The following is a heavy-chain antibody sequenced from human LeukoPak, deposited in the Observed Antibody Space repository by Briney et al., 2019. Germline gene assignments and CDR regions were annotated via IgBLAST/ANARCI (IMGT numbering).Heavy chain of an antibody. CDR1: GFTFIRYG. CDR2: ISAYDGDT. V-gene: IGHV1-18*01. Sequence: ASVKVSCKASGFTFIRYGFSWVRQAPGQGLEWMGWISAYDGDTNYAQNFQDRVTITTDTSTSTAYMELRSLTSDDTAVYFCAREGRDYGTYYYYYYYMDVWGKGTTVTVSS. D-gene: IGHD4-17*01. J-gene: IGHJ6*03. CDR3: AREGRDYGTYYYYYYYMDV.